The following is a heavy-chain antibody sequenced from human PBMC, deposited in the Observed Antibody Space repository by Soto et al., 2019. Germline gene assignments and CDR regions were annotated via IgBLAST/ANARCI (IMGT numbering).Heavy chain of an antibody. D-gene: IGHD2-2*01. J-gene: IGHJ4*02. Sequence: PSETLSLTCAVYGGSFSGYYWSWIRQPPGKGLEWIGEINHSGSTNYNPSLKSRVTISVDTSKNQFSLKLSSVTAADTAVYYCAGVGCSSTSCSYDYWGQGTLVTVSS. CDR1: GGSFSGYY. CDR3: AGVGCSSTSCSYDY. CDR2: INHSGST. V-gene: IGHV4-34*01.